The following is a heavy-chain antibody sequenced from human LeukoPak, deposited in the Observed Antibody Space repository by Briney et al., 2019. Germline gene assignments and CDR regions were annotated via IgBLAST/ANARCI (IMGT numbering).Heavy chain of an antibody. CDR2: INPGDSDT. V-gene: IGHV5-51*01. CDR1: GYSFTSYW. CDR3: ARYAVTTVSPYYYYGMDV. D-gene: IGHD4-17*01. J-gene: IGHJ6*02. Sequence: GESLKISCKGSGYSFTSYWIGWVRQMPGKGLEWMGIINPGDSDTRYSPSFQGQVTISADKSISTAYLQWSSLKASDTAMYYCARYAVTTVSPYYYYGMDVWGQGTTVTVSS.